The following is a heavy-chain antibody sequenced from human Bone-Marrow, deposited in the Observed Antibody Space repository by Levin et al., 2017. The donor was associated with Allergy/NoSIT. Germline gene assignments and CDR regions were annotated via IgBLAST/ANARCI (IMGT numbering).Heavy chain of an antibody. CDR3: ARHPMVRGVPNYYYYYGMDV. J-gene: IGHJ6*02. V-gene: IGHV4-59*08. CDR2: IYYSGST. D-gene: IGHD3-10*01. CDR1: GGSISSYY. Sequence: SETLSLTCTVSGGSISSYYWSWIRQPPGKGLEWIGYIYYSGSTNYNPSLKSRVTISVDTSKNQFSLKLSSVTAADTAVYYCARHPMVRGVPNYYYYYGMDVWGQGTTVTVSS.